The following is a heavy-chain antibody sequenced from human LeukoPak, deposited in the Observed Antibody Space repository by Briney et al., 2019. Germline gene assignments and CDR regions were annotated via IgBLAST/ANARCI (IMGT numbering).Heavy chain of an antibody. V-gene: IGHV5-51*01. Sequence: GESLKISCKGSGXSFTTYWSGWVRQMPGKGLEWMGIIYPGDSDTRYSPSFRGQVTISADKSISTAYLQWNSLKASDTAMYYCARLPNWNEGFDPWGQGILVTVSS. CDR1: GXSFTTYW. D-gene: IGHD1-1*01. CDR3: ARLPNWNEGFDP. J-gene: IGHJ5*02. CDR2: IYPGDSDT.